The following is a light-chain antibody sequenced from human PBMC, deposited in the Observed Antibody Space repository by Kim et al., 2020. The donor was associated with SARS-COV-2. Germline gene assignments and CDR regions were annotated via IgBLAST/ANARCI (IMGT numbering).Light chain of an antibody. V-gene: IGKV1-16*02. CDR2: AAS. J-gene: IGKJ5*01. CDR1: QDIRNH. CDR3: QQYNRYPMT. Sequence: ASLGDRVTITCRASQDIRNHLVWFQQKGGKAPKALIYAASTLQSGVPSKFGGSGSGTDLTLTISSLQPEDSAAYYCQQYNRYPMTFGQGTRLEIK.